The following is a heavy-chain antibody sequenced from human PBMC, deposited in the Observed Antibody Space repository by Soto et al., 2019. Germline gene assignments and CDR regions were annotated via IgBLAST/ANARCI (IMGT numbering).Heavy chain of an antibody. CDR2: IIPIFGTA. J-gene: IGHJ4*02. Sequence: QVQLVQSGAEVKKPGSSVKVSCKASGGTFSSYAISWVRQAPGQGLEWMGGIIPIFGTANYAQKFQGRVTITAHKSTSTAYMELSSLRSEDTAVYYCARDRAYYDSSGYYYVYFDYWGQGTLVTVSS. CDR1: GGTFSSYA. CDR3: ARDRAYYDSSGYYYVYFDY. V-gene: IGHV1-69*06. D-gene: IGHD3-22*01.